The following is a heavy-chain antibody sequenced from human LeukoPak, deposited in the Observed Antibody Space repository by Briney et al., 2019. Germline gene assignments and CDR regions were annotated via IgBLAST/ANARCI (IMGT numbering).Heavy chain of an antibody. CDR1: GYTFTSYW. V-gene: IGHV5-51*01. D-gene: IGHD2-15*01. J-gene: IGHJ4*02. CDR3: TRGSGEIHY. Sequence: GESLKITCKGSGYTFTSYWIGWVRQMPGKGLEWTGIIYGGDSDTRCSPSFQGQVTISADKSINTAYLQWSSLKVSDTAMYYCTRGSGEIHYWGQGTLVTVSS. CDR2: IYGGDSDT.